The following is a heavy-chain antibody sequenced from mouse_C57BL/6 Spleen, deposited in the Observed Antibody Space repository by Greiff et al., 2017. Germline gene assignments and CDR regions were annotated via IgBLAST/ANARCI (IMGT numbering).Heavy chain of an antibody. V-gene: IGHV14-2*01. J-gene: IGHJ2*01. CDR1: GFTIKDYY. Sequence: EVQGVESGAVLVKPGASVKLSCTASGFTIKDYYMHWVKQRTEQGLEWIGGIDPGDGDTRYAPKFKGKATLTADTSANTAYLQLSSLTSEDTAVYYCARANTPALGNFDYWGQGTTLTVSS. CDR3: ARANTPALGNFDY. CDR2: IDPGDGDT. D-gene: IGHD5-2*01.